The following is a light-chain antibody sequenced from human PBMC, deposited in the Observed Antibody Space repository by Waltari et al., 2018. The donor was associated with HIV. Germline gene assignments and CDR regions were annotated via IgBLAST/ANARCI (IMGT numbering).Light chain of an antibody. J-gene: IGLJ2*01. CDR1: SSNIGLHS. Sequence: PSASGTPGQRVTIPCSGTSSNIGLHSVYWYQQLPGTAPKLLLYRNNQRPSGVPDRFSGSKSGTSASLAISGLRSEDEAHYYCATWTDSLSGVVFGGGTKLRVL. CDR3: ATWTDSLSGVV. V-gene: IGLV1-47*01. CDR2: RNN.